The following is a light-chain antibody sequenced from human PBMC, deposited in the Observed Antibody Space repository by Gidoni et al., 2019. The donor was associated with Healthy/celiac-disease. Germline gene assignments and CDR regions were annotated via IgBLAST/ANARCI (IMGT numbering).Light chain of an antibody. CDR1: QCVSSSY. CDR2: DAS. V-gene: IGKV3D-20*01. CDR3: QQYGSSPWT. J-gene: IGKJ1*01. Sequence: EIVLTQSPATLSLSPGERSTLSCGASQCVSSSYLAWYQQNPGLAPRPLIYDASSRATGIPDRFSGSGCGTDFTLTISRLEPEDFAVYYCQQYGSSPWTFGQGTKVEIK.